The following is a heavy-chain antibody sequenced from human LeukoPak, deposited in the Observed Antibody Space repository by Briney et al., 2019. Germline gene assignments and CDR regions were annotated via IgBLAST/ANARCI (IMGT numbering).Heavy chain of an antibody. CDR2: ISGYNGNT. D-gene: IGHD5-18*01. CDR1: GYTFTSHG. Sequence: ASVKVSCKASGYTFTSHGISWVRQAPGQGLEWMGWISGYNGNTKYAHKVQGRVTMTTDTSTGTAYMELRSLRSDDTAVYYCARAYSYGSDYYYGMDVWGQGTTVTVSS. J-gene: IGHJ6*02. CDR3: ARAYSYGSDYYYGMDV. V-gene: IGHV1-18*01.